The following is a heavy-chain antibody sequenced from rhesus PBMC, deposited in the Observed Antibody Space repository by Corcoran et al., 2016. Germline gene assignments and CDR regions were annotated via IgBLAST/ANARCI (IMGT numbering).Heavy chain of an antibody. V-gene: IGHV3S25*01. CDR2: INSGEGST. CDR1: GFTFSSYW. D-gene: IGHD2-15*01. CDR3: AKDLCSSTYCSSGAFDF. Sequence: EVQLVESGGGLAKPGGSLRLSCAASGFTFSSYWLNWVRQAPGNGLEWVAAINSGEGSTYYADSVKSRVTISRDNSKNTLSLQMNSLRAEDTAVYYCAKDLCSSTYCSSGAFDFWGQGLRVTVSS. J-gene: IGHJ3*01.